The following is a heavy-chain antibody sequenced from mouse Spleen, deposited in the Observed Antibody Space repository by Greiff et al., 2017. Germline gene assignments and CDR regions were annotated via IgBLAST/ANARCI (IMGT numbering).Heavy chain of an antibody. Sequence: EVQLVESGGGLVKLGGSLKLSCAASGFTFSSYYMSWVRQTPEKRLEWVATISSGGGSTYYPDSVKGRFTISRDNAKNTLYLQMSSLNSEDTAVYYCARDPYDYYYFDYWGQGTTLTVSS. CDR2: ISSGGGST. V-gene: IGHV5-12-1*01. J-gene: IGHJ2*01. D-gene: IGHD2-4*01. CDR3: ARDPYDYYYFDY. CDR1: GFTFSSYY.